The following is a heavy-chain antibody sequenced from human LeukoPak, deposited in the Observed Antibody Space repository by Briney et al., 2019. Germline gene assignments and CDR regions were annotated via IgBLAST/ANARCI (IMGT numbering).Heavy chain of an antibody. D-gene: IGHD3-10*01. V-gene: IGHV1-18*01. CDR2: ISAYNGNT. J-gene: IGHJ4*02. CDR3: ARDEYYFGSGSYFYFDY. Sequence: ASVKVSCKASGYTFTSNGISLVRQAPGQGLEWMGLISAYNGNTNYAQKLQGRVTMTTDTSTSTAYMELRSLRSDDTAVYYCARDEYYFGSGSYFYFDYWGQGTLVTVSS. CDR1: GYTFTSNG.